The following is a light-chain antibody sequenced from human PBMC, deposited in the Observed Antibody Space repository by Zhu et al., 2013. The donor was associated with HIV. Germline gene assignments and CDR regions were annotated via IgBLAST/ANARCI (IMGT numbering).Light chain of an antibody. CDR3: QQYNTYLYS. J-gene: IGKJ2*03. CDR1: QSISSW. CDR2: DAS. Sequence: DIQMTQSPSTLSASVGDRVTITCRASQSISSWLAWYQQKPGKAPKVLIYDASSLESGVPSRFSGSGSGTEFTLTITGLQPDDFATYFCQQYNTYLYSFGQGTKLEIK. V-gene: IGKV1-5*01.